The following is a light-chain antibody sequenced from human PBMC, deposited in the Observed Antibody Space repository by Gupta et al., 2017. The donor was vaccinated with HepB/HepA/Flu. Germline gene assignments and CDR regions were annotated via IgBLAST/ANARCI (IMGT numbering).Light chain of an antibody. Sequence: DIQMTQSPSSLSASVGDRVTITCQASQDISNYLNWYQQKPGKAPKPLIYDASNLETGVPSRFSGSGSGTDFTFTISSLQPEDIATYYCQQYDNLPFTFGGGTKVEIK. CDR3: QQYDNLPFT. CDR2: DAS. J-gene: IGKJ4*01. CDR1: QDISNY. V-gene: IGKV1-33*01.